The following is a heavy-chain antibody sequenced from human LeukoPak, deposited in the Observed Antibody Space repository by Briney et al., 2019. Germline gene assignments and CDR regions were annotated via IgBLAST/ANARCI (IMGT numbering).Heavy chain of an antibody. D-gene: IGHD4-17*01. CDR2: IYHSGST. CDR1: GYSISSGYY. V-gene: IGHV4-38-2*01. J-gene: IGHJ3*02. CDR3: ARAGGGSYGDTDAFDI. Sequence: SETLSLTCAVSGYSISSGYYWGWIRQPPGKGLEWIGSIYHSGSTYYNPSLKSRVTISVDTSKNQFSLKLSSVTAADTAVYYCARAGGGSYGDTDAFDIWGRGTMVTVSS.